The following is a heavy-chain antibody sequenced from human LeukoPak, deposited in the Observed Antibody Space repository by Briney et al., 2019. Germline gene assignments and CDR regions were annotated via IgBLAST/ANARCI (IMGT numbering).Heavy chain of an antibody. J-gene: IGHJ4*02. CDR3: ARAKEMATILVY. Sequence: GGSLRLSCAASGFTFSSYSMNWVRQAPGKGLEWVSSISSSSSYIYYADSVKGRFTISRDNAKNSLYLQMNSLRAEDTAVYYCARAKEMATILVYWGQGTLVTVSS. CDR1: GFTFSSYS. D-gene: IGHD5-24*01. CDR2: ISSSSSYI. V-gene: IGHV3-21*01.